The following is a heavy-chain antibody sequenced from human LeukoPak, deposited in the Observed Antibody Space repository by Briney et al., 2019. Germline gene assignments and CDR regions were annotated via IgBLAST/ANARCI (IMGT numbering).Heavy chain of an antibody. J-gene: IGHJ6*02. Sequence: PSETLSLTCAVYGGSFSGYYWSWIRQPPGKGLEWIGEINHSGSTNYNPSLKSRVTISVDTSKNQFSLKLSSVTAADTAVYYCASRRLPPLRYYYYYYGMDAWGQGTTVTVSS. D-gene: IGHD4-17*01. V-gene: IGHV4-34*01. CDR2: INHSGST. CDR3: ASRRLPPLRYYYYYYGMDA. CDR1: GGSFSGYY.